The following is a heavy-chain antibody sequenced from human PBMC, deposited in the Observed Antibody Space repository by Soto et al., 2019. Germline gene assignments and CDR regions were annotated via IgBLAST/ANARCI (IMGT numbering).Heavy chain of an antibody. CDR2: ISSSSSYI. J-gene: IGHJ3*02. Sequence: GGSLRLSCAASGFTFSSYSMNWVRQAPGKGLGWVSSISSSSSYIYYADSVKGRFTISRDNAKNSLYLQMNSLRAEDTAVYYCARDYYATGHAFDIWGQGTMVTVSS. CDR1: GFTFSSYS. D-gene: IGHD3-10*01. CDR3: ARDYYATGHAFDI. V-gene: IGHV3-21*01.